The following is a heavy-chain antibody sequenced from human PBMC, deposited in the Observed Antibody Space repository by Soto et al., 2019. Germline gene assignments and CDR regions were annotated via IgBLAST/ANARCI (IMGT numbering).Heavy chain of an antibody. CDR2: IYYSGSDT. CDR1: GGSLSSYY. D-gene: IGHD1-26*01. CDR3: VRDDIGLGIDY. V-gene: IGHV4-59*12. Sequence: SETLSLTCVVSGGSLSSYYWSWIRQPPGKGLEWIGYIYYSGSDTTYADSVKGRFTISRDNAKDTLYLQMNNLRAEDTAVYYCVRDDIGLGIDYWGLGTLVTVSS. J-gene: IGHJ4*02.